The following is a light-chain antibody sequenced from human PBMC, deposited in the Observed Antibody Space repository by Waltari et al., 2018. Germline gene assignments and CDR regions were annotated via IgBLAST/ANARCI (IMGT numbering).Light chain of an antibody. J-gene: IGLJ3*02. V-gene: IGLV2-11*01. CDR2: DGS. CDR1: SSDIGGYNY. Sequence: QSALTQPRSVSGSPGQSVTISCTGTSSDIGGYNYVSWHHQHPGKAPNTVIFDGSARPSGVPDRFSGSKSGNTASLTISGLQAEDEADYSCCSYVGRYTWVFGGGTKLTVL. CDR3: CSYVGRYTWV.